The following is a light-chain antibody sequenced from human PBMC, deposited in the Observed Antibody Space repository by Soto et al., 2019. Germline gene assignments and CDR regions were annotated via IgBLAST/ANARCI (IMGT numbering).Light chain of an antibody. CDR3: QSYDRSLSGSV. Sequence: QSVLTRPPSVSGAPGQRVTISCTGNSSNIGAGYDVHWYQQLPGKAPKLLIFGNSHRPSGVPDRFFGSKSGTSASLAITGLQAEDEADYYCQSYDRSLSGSVFGGGTKLTVL. J-gene: IGLJ3*02. V-gene: IGLV1-40*01. CDR1: SSNIGAGYD. CDR2: GNS.